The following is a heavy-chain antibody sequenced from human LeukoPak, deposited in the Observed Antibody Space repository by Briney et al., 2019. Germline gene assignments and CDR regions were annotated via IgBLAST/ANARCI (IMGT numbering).Heavy chain of an antibody. V-gene: IGHV3-15*01. CDR2: IKSKTDGGTT. Sequence: GGSLRLSCAASEFTFSNAWMSWVRQAPGKGLEWVGRIKSKTDGGTTDYAAPVKGRFTISRDDSKNTLYLQMNSLKTEDTAVCYCTTGDIVVVPAPGFDPWGQGTLVTVSS. CDR3: TTGDIVVVPAPGFDP. J-gene: IGHJ5*02. CDR1: EFTFSNAW. D-gene: IGHD2-2*01.